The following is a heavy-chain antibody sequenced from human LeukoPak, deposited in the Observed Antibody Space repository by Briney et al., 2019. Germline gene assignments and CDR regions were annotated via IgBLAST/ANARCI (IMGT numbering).Heavy chain of an antibody. CDR2: ISSSSSTI. Sequence: PGGSLRLSCVASGFTFSSYSMNWVRQAPGKGLEWVSYISSSSSTIYYADSVKGRFTISRDNAKNSLYLQMNSLRAEDTAVYYCARGAARPYYYYYMDVWGKGTTVTVSS. CDR3: ARGAARPYYYYYMDV. D-gene: IGHD6-6*01. V-gene: IGHV3-48*01. CDR1: GFTFSSYS. J-gene: IGHJ6*03.